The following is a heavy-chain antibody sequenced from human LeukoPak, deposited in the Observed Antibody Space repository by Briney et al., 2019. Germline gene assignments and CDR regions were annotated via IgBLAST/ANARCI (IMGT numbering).Heavy chain of an antibody. CDR2: IYTSGST. Sequence: SETLSLTCTVSGGSISSGSYYWSWIRQPAEKGLEWIGRIYTSGSTNYNPSLRSRVTISVDTSKNQFSLKLSSVTAADTAVYYCARETKQLEKTAWGQGTLVTVSS. D-gene: IGHD1-1*01. CDR3: ARETKQLEKTA. CDR1: GGSISSGSYY. J-gene: IGHJ5*02. V-gene: IGHV4-61*02.